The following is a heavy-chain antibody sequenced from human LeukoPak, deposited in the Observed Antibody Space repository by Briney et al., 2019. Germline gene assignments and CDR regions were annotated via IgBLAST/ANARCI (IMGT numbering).Heavy chain of an antibody. CDR3: ARLQGYYGSGSYHFDY. CDR2: IYYSGST. CDR1: GGSISSSSYY. J-gene: IGHJ4*02. D-gene: IGHD3-10*01. Sequence: PSETLSLTCTVSGGSISSSSYYWGWIRQPPGKGLEWFGSIYYSGSTYYNPSLKSRVTISVDTSKNQFSLKLSSVTAADRAVYYCARLQGYYGSGSYHFDYWGQGTLVTVSS. V-gene: IGHV4-39*01.